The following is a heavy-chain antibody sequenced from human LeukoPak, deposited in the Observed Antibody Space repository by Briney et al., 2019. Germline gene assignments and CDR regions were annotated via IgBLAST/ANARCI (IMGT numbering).Heavy chain of an antibody. Sequence: QAGASLRLSCAASGFIFSNYAMYWVRQAPGKGLEWVSAISGRSNNTYYADSVKGRFTISRDSSKNTLYLQMNSLIADDTAVYYCAKWGDYDVLTGYYVSDFWGQGTLVTVSS. CDR2: ISGRSNNT. CDR3: AKWGDYDVLTGYYVSDF. J-gene: IGHJ4*02. V-gene: IGHV3-23*01. CDR1: GFIFSNYA. D-gene: IGHD3-9*01.